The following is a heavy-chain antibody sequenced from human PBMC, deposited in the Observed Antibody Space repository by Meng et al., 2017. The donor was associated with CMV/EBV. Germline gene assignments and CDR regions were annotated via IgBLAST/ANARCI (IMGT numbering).Heavy chain of an antibody. J-gene: IGHJ6*02. CDR1: GYSFTSYW. V-gene: IGHV5-51*01. D-gene: IGHD2-21*01. CDR3: ARVILPHYYYYGMDV. CDR2: IYPGDSDT. Sequence: GESLKISWKGSGYSFTSYWIGWVRQMPGKGLEWMGIIYPGDSDTRYSPSFQGQVTISADKSSSTASRQWSSLKASDTAMYYCARVILPHYYYYGMDVWGQGTTVTVSS.